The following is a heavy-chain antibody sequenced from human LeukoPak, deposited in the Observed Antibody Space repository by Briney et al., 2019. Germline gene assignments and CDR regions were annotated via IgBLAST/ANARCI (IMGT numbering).Heavy chain of an antibody. CDR3: AKGRSRRGYSYGHFDY. J-gene: IGHJ4*02. CDR1: GFTFSSYA. D-gene: IGHD5-18*01. V-gene: IGHV3-23*01. Sequence: QPGGSLRLSCAASGFTFSSYAMSWVRQAPGKGLEWVSAISGSGGSTYYADSVKGRFTISRDNSKNTLYLQMNSLRAEDTAVYYCAKGRSRRGYSYGHFDYWGQGTLVTVSS. CDR2: ISGSGGST.